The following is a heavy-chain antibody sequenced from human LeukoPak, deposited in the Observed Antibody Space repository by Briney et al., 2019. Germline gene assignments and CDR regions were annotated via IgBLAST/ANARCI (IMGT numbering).Heavy chain of an antibody. CDR1: GFTFTSSA. V-gene: IGHV1-58*01. CDR2: IVVGSGNT. Sequence: ASVKVSCKASGFTFTSSAVQWVRQARGQRLEWIGWIVVGSGNTNYAQKFQERVTITRDMSTSTAYMELSSLRSEDTAAYYCAVILGYCSGGSCLATDYFDYWGQGTLVTVSS. CDR3: AVILGYCSGGSCLATDYFDY. D-gene: IGHD2-15*01. J-gene: IGHJ4*02.